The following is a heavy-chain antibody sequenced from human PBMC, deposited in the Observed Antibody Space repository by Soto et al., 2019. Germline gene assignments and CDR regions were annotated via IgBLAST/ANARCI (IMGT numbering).Heavy chain of an antibody. Sequence: ASVKVSCKASGYRFTILDINWVRQTAGQGLEWMGWMQPSTGRTGYAQKFQGRVTMTRDTSINTAYMELTTLTSDDTAFYYCARGVSAGVDYWGQGTLVTVSS. CDR2: MQPSTGRT. V-gene: IGHV1-8*01. CDR1: GYRFTILD. D-gene: IGHD1-26*01. J-gene: IGHJ4*02. CDR3: ARGVSAGVDY.